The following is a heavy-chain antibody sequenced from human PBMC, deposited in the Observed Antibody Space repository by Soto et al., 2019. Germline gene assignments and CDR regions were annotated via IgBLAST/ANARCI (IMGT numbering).Heavy chain of an antibody. J-gene: IGHJ6*02. CDR3: ARAPYYYGMDV. CDR2: IYYSGST. V-gene: IGHV4-59*01. CDR1: GGSISSYY. Sequence: SETLSLTCTVSGGSISSYYWSWIRQPPGKGLEWIGYIYYSGSTNYNPSLKSRVTISVDTSKNQYSLKLSSVTAADTAVYYCARAPYYYGMDVWGQGTTVTVSS.